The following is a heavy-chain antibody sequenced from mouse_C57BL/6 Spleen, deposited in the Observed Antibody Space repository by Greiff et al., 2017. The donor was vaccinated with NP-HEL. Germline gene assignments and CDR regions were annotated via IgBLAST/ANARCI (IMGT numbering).Heavy chain of an antibody. CDR2: ISYDGSN. CDR3: ARGHYYGSSYPDY. D-gene: IGHD1-1*01. J-gene: IGHJ2*01. CDR1: GYSITSGYY. V-gene: IGHV3-6*01. Sequence: EVKLQESGPGLVKPSQSLSLTCSVTGYSITSGYYWNWIRQFPGNKLEWMGYISYDGSNNYNPSLKNRISITRDTSKNQFFLKLNSVTTEDTATYYCARGHYYGSSYPDYWGQGTTLTVSS.